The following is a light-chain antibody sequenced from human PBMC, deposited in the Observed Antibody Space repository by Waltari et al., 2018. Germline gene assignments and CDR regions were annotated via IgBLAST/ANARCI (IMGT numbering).Light chain of an antibody. J-gene: IGKJ1*01. Sequence: DIQMTQSPSSLSASVGDRVTITCRASQTIRRYLNWYQQKPGKAPNILIYAASSLQSGVPSRFSVRGSGIDFTPIITSLQPEDFATYYCQQSYSFTRTFGQGTKVEIK. CDR1: QTIRRY. V-gene: IGKV1-39*01. CDR2: AAS. CDR3: QQSYSFTRT.